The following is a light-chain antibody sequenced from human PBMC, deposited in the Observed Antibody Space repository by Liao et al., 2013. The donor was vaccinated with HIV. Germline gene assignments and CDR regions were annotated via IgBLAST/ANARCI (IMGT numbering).Light chain of an antibody. Sequence: SYELTQPPSVSVSPGQTANITCSGQRLGNKWTSWYQQRPGQSPILVIYDDMKRPSGIPERFSASKSGHTATLTISGAQAMDEADYYCQAWDSFSTFVFGTGTKVTVL. CDR3: QAWDSFSTFV. J-gene: IGLJ1*01. V-gene: IGLV3-1*01. CDR1: RLGNKW. CDR2: DDM.